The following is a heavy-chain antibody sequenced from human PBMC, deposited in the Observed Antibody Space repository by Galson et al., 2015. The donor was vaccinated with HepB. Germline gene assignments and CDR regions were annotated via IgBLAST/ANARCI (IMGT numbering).Heavy chain of an antibody. V-gene: IGHV3-33*08. J-gene: IGHJ6*02. D-gene: IGHD3-10*01. Sequence: SLRLSCAASGFTFSSYGMHWVRQAPGKGLEWVAVIWYDGSNKYYADSVKGRFTISRDNSKNTLYLQMNSLRAEYTAVYYCARETMVRGGGYDYYGMDVWGQGTTVTVSS. CDR1: GFTFSSYG. CDR2: IWYDGSNK. CDR3: ARETMVRGGGYDYYGMDV.